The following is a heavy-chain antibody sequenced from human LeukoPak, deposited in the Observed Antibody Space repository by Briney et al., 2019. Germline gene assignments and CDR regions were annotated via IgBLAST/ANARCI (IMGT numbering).Heavy chain of an antibody. CDR2: INPDNGAT. CDR3: ARGALRELRGFDY. V-gene: IGHV1-2*02. D-gene: IGHD1-7*01. CDR1: GYTLTDHY. Sequence: GASVKVSCKASGYTLTDHYVHWVRQAPGQGLEWMGWINPDNGATTYPQNFQGRVTMNTDSSIGTAYMSLSSLRSDDTAQYYCARGALRELRGFDYWAREPWSPSTQ. J-gene: IGHJ4*02.